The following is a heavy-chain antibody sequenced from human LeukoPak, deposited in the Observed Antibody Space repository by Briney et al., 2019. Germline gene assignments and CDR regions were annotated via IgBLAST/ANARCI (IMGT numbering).Heavy chain of an antibody. V-gene: IGHV3-23*01. J-gene: IGHJ1*01. CDR1: GFTFSSYA. CDR2: ISGSGGST. D-gene: IGHD3-10*01. CDR3: AKGHYGSGSYYIEYFQH. Sequence: GGSLRLSCAASGFTFSSYAMSWVCQAPGKGLEWVSAISGSGGSTYYADSVKGRFTISRDNSKNTLYLQMNSLRAEDTAVYYCAKGHYGSGSYYIEYFQHWGQGTLVTVSS.